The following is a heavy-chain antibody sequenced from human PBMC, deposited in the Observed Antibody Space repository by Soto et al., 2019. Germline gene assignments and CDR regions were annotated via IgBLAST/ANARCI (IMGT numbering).Heavy chain of an antibody. Sequence: SLRLSCAASGFSFSISPVHWVRQAPGKGPEWVALISYDGTNKFYADSVKGRFTISRDNSKSTLYLQVDSLRPEDAAVYYCARDPKTSGGQHWAFNYFDSWGQGTLVTVSS. J-gene: IGHJ4*02. CDR1: GFSFSISP. CDR3: ARDPKTSGGQHWAFNYFDS. V-gene: IGHV3-30-3*01. D-gene: IGHD7-27*01. CDR2: ISYDGTNK.